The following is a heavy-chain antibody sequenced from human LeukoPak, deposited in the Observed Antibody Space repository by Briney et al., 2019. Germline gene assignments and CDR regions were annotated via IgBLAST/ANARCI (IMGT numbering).Heavy chain of an antibody. CDR2: ISGSGYST. Sequence: GGSLRLSCAASGFTFSSYALSWVRQAPGKGLVWVSGISGSGYSTNYADSVKGRFTISRDNSKNTLYLQMNSLRAEDTAVYYCPKEAGYSGYDYPDYWGQGTLVTVSS. V-gene: IGHV3-23*01. D-gene: IGHD5-12*01. CDR3: PKEAGYSGYDYPDY. CDR1: GFTFSSYA. J-gene: IGHJ4*02.